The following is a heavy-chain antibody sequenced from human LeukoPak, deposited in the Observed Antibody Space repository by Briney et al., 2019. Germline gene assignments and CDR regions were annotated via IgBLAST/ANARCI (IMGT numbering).Heavy chain of an antibody. D-gene: IGHD1-26*01. CDR3: AKAPLTTSGTHYLDS. CDR1: GFTLVDYN. CDR2: ITWNSGNI. Sequence: GGSLRLSCAASGFTLVDYNMHWVRQAPGEGLEWVSSITWNSGNIVYADSVKGRFTISRDNAKNSLFLQMNSLTIEDTALYYCAKAPLTTSGTHYLDSWGQGTLVTVSP. V-gene: IGHV3-9*01. J-gene: IGHJ4*02.